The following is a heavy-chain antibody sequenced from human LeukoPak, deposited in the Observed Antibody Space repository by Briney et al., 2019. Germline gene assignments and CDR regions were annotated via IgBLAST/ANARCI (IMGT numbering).Heavy chain of an antibody. D-gene: IGHD3-16*01. CDR3: TGGDH. CDR1: GFTFSGSA. Sequence: PGGSLRLSCVASGFTFSGSAMHWVRQASGKGLEWVGRIRSKPNSYATEYAASVKGRFTISRDDSKNTAYLQMNSLKTEDAAVYYCTGGDHWGQGTLVTVSS. V-gene: IGHV3-73*01. J-gene: IGHJ4*02. CDR2: IRSKPNSYAT.